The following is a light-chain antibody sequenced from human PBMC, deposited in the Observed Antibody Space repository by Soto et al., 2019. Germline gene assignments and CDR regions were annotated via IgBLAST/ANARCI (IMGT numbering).Light chain of an antibody. J-gene: IGLJ3*02. V-gene: IGLV2-14*01. CDR2: DVS. CDR3: SSYTSSSILWV. CDR1: SSDVGGYNY. Sequence: QSALTQPASVSGCPGQSITISCTGTSSDVGGYNYVSWYQQHPGKAPKLMIYDVSNRPSGVSNRFSGSKSGNTASLTISGLQAEDEADYYFSSYTSSSILWVFGGGTKVTVL.